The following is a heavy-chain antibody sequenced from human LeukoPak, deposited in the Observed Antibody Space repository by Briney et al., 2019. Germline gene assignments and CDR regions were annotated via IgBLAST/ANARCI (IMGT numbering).Heavy chain of an antibody. Sequence: GGSLRLSCAASGFTFSSYAMSWVRQAPGKGLEWVSALSGSGANTYYADSGKGRFTISRDNSKNTLYLQVNSLRAEDTAVYYCAKGVGCSGGTCYSGHGMDVWGQGTTVTVSS. J-gene: IGHJ6*02. CDR1: GFTFSSYA. CDR2: LSGSGANT. D-gene: IGHD2-15*01. CDR3: AKGVGCSGGTCYSGHGMDV. V-gene: IGHV3-23*01.